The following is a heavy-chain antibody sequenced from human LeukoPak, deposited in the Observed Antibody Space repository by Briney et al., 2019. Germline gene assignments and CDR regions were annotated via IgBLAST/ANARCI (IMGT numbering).Heavy chain of an antibody. V-gene: IGHV3-7*01. CDR1: GFSFSSYW. CDR3: ARLGDSSGYYDF. CDR2: IKPDGSGK. J-gene: IGHJ4*02. D-gene: IGHD3-22*01. Sequence: PGGSLRLSCAASGFSFSSYWMSWVRQAPGKGLEWVANIKPDGSGKYYVDSVKGRSTTSRDNAKNSLYLQMNSLRAEDTAVYYCARLGDSSGYYDFWGQGALVTVSS.